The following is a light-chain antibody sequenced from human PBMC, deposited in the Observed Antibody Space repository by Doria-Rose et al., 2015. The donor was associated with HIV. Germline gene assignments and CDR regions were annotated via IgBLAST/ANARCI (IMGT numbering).Light chain of an antibody. J-gene: IGKJ3*01. CDR2: GAS. Sequence: TQSPESLGMSLGERATLNCKSNQSLLYTSKNYLAWYQQKPGQPPKLLIYGASTRQSGVPARFSGSGSGTDFTLTISSLEAEDMAVYYCQQYYDTPSFGPGTTVDIK. V-gene: IGKV4-1*01. CDR3: QQYYDTPS. CDR1: QSLLYTSKNY.